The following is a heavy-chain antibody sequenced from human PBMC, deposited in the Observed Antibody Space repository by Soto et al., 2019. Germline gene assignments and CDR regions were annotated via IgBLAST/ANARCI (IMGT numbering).Heavy chain of an antibody. V-gene: IGHV3-30*18. CDR3: AKETGGSGWDY. J-gene: IGHJ4*02. D-gene: IGHD6-19*01. CDR2: ISYEGSNE. Sequence: QVQLVESGGGVVQPGMSLRLSCAASGFTVSSYGMQWVRQAPGKGLEWVAVISYEGSNEYYADSVKGRFTISRDNSNNTLYLQMNSMRADETVAYYSAKETGGSGWDYWGQGTLGTVSS. CDR1: GFTVSSYG.